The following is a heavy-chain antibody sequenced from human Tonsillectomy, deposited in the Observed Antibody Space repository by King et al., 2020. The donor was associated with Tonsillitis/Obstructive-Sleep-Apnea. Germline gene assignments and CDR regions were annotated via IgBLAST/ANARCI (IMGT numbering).Heavy chain of an antibody. CDR1: GFTFSDYA. V-gene: IGHV3-23*04. CDR2: VSGSGRST. CDR3: AVSTDYGDYVLGY. D-gene: IGHD4-17*01. J-gene: IGHJ4*02. Sequence: VQLVESGGGLVQPGGSLRLSCAVSGFTFSDYAMSWVRQAPGKGLEWVSTVSGSGRSTYYGDSVKGRFTISRDNSKNTLCLQRNSLRAEDTAVYYCAVSTDYGDYVLGYWGQGTLVTVSS.